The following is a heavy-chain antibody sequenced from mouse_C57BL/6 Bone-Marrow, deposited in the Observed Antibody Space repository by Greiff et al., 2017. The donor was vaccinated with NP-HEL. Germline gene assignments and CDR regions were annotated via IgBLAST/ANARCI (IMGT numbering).Heavy chain of an antibody. Sequence: VQLQQSGPGLVAPSQSLSLSCTVSGFSLTSYGVSWVRQPPGQGLEWLGVIWGDGSTNYHSALISSLSISKDNSKSQVFLKLNSLQTEDTATYYCAKVGNYEDWYFDVWGTGTTVTVSS. CDR3: AKVGNYEDWYFDV. CDR2: IWGDGST. D-gene: IGHD2-1*01. V-gene: IGHV2-3*01. J-gene: IGHJ1*03. CDR1: GFSLTSYG.